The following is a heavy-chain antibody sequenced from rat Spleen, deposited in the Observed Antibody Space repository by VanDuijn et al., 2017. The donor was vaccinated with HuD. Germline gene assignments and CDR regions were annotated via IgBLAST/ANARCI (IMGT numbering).Heavy chain of an antibody. V-gene: IGHV5-25*01. CDR2: ISTSGGST. CDR3: ARSQGEPYYFDY. D-gene: IGHD5-1*01. Sequence: EVQLVESGGGLVQPGRSLKLSCAASGFTFSNYDMAWVRQAPTKGLEWVASISTSGGSTYYRDSVKGRFTVSRDNAKSTLYLQMDSRGSEDTATYSCARSQGEPYYFDYWGQGVMVTVSS. J-gene: IGHJ2*01. CDR1: GFTFSNYD.